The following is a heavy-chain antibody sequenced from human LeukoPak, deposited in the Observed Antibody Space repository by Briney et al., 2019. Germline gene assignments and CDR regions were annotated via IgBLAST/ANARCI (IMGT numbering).Heavy chain of an antibody. V-gene: IGHV1-18*01. Sequence: ASVTVSCKASGYTFTSYGISWVRQAPGQGLEWMGWISAYNGNTNYAQKLQGRVTMTTDTSTSTAYMELRSLRSDDTAVYYCARDQDYYDSSGYLSSGLDYWGQGTLVTVSS. CDR3: ARDQDYYDSSGYLSSGLDY. J-gene: IGHJ4*02. CDR2: ISAYNGNT. CDR1: GYTFTSYG. D-gene: IGHD3-22*01.